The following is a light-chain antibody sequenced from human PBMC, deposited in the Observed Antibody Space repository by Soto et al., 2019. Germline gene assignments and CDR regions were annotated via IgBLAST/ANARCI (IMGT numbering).Light chain of an antibody. CDR3: QQFGSSSWT. V-gene: IGKV3-20*01. Sequence: ESVLTQSPGTLSLSPGEKATLSCRASQSVSSSYLAWYQQKPGQAPRLLIYGASSRATGIPDRFSGSGSGTDFTLTASRLEPEYFAVYYCQQFGSSSWTFRQGTKV. CDR2: GAS. CDR1: QSVSSSY. J-gene: IGKJ1*01.